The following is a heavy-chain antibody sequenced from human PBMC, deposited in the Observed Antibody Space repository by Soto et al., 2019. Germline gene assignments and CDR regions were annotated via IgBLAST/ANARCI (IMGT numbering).Heavy chain of an antibody. CDR1: GGSISSGGYS. Sequence: QLQLQESGSGLVKPSQTLSLTCAVSGGSISSGGYSWSWIRQPPGKGLEWIGYIYHSGSTYYNPSLKSRVTISVDRSKNQFSLKLSSVTAADTAVHYCARGIHKHGGPKHFDYWGQGTLVTVSS. V-gene: IGHV4-30-2*01. J-gene: IGHJ4*02. D-gene: IGHD6-25*01. CDR3: ARGIHKHGGPKHFDY. CDR2: IYHSGST.